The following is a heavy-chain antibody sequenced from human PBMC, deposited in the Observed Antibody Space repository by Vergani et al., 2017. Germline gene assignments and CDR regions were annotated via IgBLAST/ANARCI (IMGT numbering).Heavy chain of an antibody. D-gene: IGHD6-6*01. V-gene: IGHV1-69*01. CDR3: AGDNSIAARRKMDY. CDR2: IIPIFGTA. J-gene: IGHJ4*02. Sequence: QVQLVQSGAEVKKPGSSVKVSCKASGGTFSSYAISWVRQAPGQGLEWMGGIIPIFGTANYAQKFQGRVTITADESTSTAYMELSSLRSDDTAVYYCAGDNSIAARRKMDYWGQGTLVTVSS. CDR1: GGTFSSYA.